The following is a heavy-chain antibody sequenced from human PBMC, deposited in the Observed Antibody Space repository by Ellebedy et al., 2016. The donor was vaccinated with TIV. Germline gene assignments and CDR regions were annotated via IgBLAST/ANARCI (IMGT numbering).Heavy chain of an antibody. CDR2: INFSGRT. CDR3: ARGGASFSDY. Sequence: GSLRLSCTVSGGSISSSNYYWVWLRKPPGKGLEWIGSINFSGRTYYNPSLKSRLTISIDTSRDQFSLKLNSVTAADTAVYYCARGGASFSDYWGQGILVTVSS. V-gene: IGHV4-39*07. D-gene: IGHD1-26*01. J-gene: IGHJ4*02. CDR1: GGSISSSNYY.